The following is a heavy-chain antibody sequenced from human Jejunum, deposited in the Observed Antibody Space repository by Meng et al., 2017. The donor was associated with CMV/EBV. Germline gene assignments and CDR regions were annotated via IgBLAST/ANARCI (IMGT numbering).Heavy chain of an antibody. J-gene: IGHJ4*02. CDR1: GFTFTNAW. V-gene: IGHV3-15*01. Sequence: CAASGFTFTNAWMNWVRQAPGKGLEWVGRIKSKAAGGTTDYAAPVKGRFTISRDDSKNALFLQMNSLKTEDTAVYYCTTGSGTTSLWGQGTLVTVSS. CDR3: TTGSGTTSL. D-gene: IGHD1-7*01. CDR2: IKSKAAGGTT.